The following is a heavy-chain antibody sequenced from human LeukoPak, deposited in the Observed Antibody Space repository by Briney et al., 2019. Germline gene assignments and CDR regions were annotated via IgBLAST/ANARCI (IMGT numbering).Heavy chain of an antibody. Sequence: SETQSLTCTVSGGSISSYYWTWIRQPPGKGLEWIGYIYYSGSTNYKPSLKSRVTISLDTSKNQFSLKLSSVTAADTAVYYCARGGTRIAAAGLDYWGQGTLVTVSS. J-gene: IGHJ4*02. V-gene: IGHV4-59*01. D-gene: IGHD6-13*01. CDR1: GGSISSYY. CDR2: IYYSGST. CDR3: ARGGTRIAAAGLDY.